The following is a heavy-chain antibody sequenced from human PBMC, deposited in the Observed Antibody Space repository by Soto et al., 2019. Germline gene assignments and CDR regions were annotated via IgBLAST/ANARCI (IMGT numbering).Heavy chain of an antibody. J-gene: IGHJ4*02. V-gene: IGHV3-74*01. CDR2: IDPNATGI. Sequence: PWGTLRLPCIDSACNFSYNWLYWDRQAPRKRREWVSRIDPNATGITYADSVKARFTISRDNAKNTLYLQMNSLRGEDTAMYDCTRDTHRERNSCDQGTLGTVAT. CDR3: TRDTHRERNS. CDR1: ACNFSYNW. D-gene: IGHD1-26*01.